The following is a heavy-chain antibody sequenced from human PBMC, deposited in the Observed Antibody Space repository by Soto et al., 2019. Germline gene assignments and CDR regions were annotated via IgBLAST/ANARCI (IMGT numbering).Heavy chain of an antibody. CDR3: ARRIVATETFDN. CDR1: GDSIRSTMNY. V-gene: IGHV4-39*01. D-gene: IGHD5-12*01. J-gene: IGHJ4*02. Sequence: SETLSLTCTVSGDSIRSTMNYWGWIRQPPGKGLEWIGSLFYSGSTYYNPSLNSRVTISVDTSKNQFSLKVTSVTAADTAVYYCARRIVATETFDNCGQGTLLTLSS. CDR2: LFYSGST.